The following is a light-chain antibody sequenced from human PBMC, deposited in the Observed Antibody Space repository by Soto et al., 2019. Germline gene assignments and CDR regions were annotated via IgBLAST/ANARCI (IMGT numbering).Light chain of an antibody. V-gene: IGLV4-69*01. CDR1: SGHSSSA. CDR3: QTWGNGLQV. Sequence: QLVLTQSPSASASLGASVTLTCTLRSGHSSSAIAWHQKQPGKGPRYLMDLNNDGSHTKGDGIPDLFSGSSSGAERSLISSRLQSEDEADYYCQTWGNGLQVFGGGTKLTVL. CDR2: LNNDGSH. J-gene: IGLJ2*01.